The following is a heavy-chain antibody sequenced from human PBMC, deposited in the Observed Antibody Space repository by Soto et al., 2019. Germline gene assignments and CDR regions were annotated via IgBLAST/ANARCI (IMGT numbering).Heavy chain of an antibody. J-gene: IGHJ1*01. CDR3: AQTYYDILTGYPEYFQH. CDR2: IYWDDDK. D-gene: IGHD3-9*01. CDR1: GFSLSTSGVG. V-gene: IGHV2-5*02. Sequence: QITLKESGPSLVKPTQTLTLTCTFSGFSLSTSGVGVGWIRQPPGKALEWLALIYWDDDKRYSPSLKSRLTNTKDTSKNQVVLTMTDMDPVDTATYYCAQTYYDILTGYPEYFQHWGQGTLVTVSS.